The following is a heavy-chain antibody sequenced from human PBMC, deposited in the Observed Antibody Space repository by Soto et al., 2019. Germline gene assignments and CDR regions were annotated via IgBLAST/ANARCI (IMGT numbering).Heavy chain of an antibody. Sequence: PSLTCPVFGGSIRSIGPYCIWIRHHSGKGLEWIGYIYYSLSTYYNPSLKSRVTISVDTSKNQFSLKLSSVTAADTAVYYCARYCSGGSCLRGMDVWGQGTTVTESS. CDR3: ARYCSGGSCLRGMDV. CDR2: IYYSLST. V-gene: IGHV4-31*03. CDR1: GGSIRSIGPY. D-gene: IGHD2-15*01. J-gene: IGHJ6*02.